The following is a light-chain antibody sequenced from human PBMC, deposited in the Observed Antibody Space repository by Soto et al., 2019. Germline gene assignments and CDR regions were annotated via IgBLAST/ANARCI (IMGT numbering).Light chain of an antibody. CDR3: QQYGSPAPWT. V-gene: IGKV3-20*01. CDR2: ETF. CDR1: QSVYSDD. Sequence: IVLTPSPGSLSLSPGDRATLSCRASQSVYSDDVACYQKKPGQAPKLLIYETFTRATGITDRFSDSGSGTDFSLTISRLEPDDFAVYYGQQYGSPAPWTCGQGPKV. J-gene: IGKJ1*01.